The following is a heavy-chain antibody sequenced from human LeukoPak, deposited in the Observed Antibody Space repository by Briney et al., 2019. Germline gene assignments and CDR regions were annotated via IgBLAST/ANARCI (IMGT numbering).Heavy chain of an antibody. CDR1: GFTFSSFW. V-gene: IGHV3-74*01. CDR2: INSDGSST. D-gene: IGHD5-12*01. J-gene: IGHJ4*02. CDR3: AKLSMDIVATIDY. Sequence: PGGSLRLSCAASGFTFSSFWFHWVRQAPGKGLVWVSRINSDGSSTSYADSVKGRFTISRDNAKNTLYLQMNSLRAEDTAVYYCAKLSMDIVATIDYWGQGTLVTVSS.